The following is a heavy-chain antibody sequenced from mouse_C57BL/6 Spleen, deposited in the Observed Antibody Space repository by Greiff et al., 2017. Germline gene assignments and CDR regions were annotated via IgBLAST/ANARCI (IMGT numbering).Heavy chain of an antibody. J-gene: IGHJ3*01. CDR3: ARDYYGSSYVAD. CDR2: IYPGSGST. D-gene: IGHD1-1*01. CDR1: GYTFTSYW. V-gene: IGHV1-55*01. Sequence: QVQLQQPGAELVKPGASVKMSCKASGYTFTSYWITWVKQRPGQGLEWIGDIYPGSGSTNYNEKFKSKATLTVDTSSSTAYMQLSSLTSEDSAVYYCARDYYGSSYVADWGQGTLVTVSA.